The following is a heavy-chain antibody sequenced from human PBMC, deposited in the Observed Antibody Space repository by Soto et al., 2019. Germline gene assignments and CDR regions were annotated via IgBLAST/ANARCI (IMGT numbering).Heavy chain of an antibody. CDR1: GYSISSGYY. CDR2: IYHSGST. J-gene: IGHJ6*02. CDR3: ASGRARDYYYYGMDV. V-gene: IGHV4-38-2*01. Sequence: PSETLSLTCAVSGYSISSGYYWGWIRQPPGKGLEGIGSIYHSGSTYYNPSLKSRVTISVDTSKNQFSLKLSSVTAADTAVYYCASGRARDYYYYGMDVWGQGTTVTVSS. D-gene: IGHD2-15*01.